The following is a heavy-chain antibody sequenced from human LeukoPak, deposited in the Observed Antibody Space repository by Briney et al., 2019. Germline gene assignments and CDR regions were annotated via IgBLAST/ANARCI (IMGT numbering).Heavy chain of an antibody. J-gene: IGHJ4*02. D-gene: IGHD2-15*01. CDR3: AQLLLRGPTA. V-gene: IGHV3-7*01. Sequence: GGSLRLSCAVSGFTFTNYYMSWVRQAPGKGLEWVAYINQVGTETFYVDSVKGRFTISRDNAKNSLYLQMSGLRAEDTAVYYCAQLLLRGPTAWGQGTLVTVSS. CDR1: GFTFTNYY. CDR2: INQVGTET.